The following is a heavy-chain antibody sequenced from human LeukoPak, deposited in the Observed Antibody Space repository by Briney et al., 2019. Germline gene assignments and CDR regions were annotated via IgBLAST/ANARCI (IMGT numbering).Heavy chain of an antibody. Sequence: SETLSLTCAVYGGSFSGYYWSWTRQPPGKGLEWIGEINHSGSTNYNPSLKSRVTISVDTSKNQFSLKLSSVTAADTAVYYCARGRSILTALDYWGQGTLVTVSS. CDR3: ARGRSILTALDY. CDR1: GGSFSGYY. D-gene: IGHD3-9*01. V-gene: IGHV4-34*01. CDR2: INHSGST. J-gene: IGHJ4*02.